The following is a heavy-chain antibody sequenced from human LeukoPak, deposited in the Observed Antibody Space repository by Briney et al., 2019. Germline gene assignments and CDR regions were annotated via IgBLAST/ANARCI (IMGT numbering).Heavy chain of an antibody. D-gene: IGHD3-22*01. CDR1: GDSVSSNSAA. J-gene: IGHJ3*02. V-gene: IGHV6-1*01. CDR2: TYYRSKWYN. CDR3: ARYPTYYYDSSGYSEPLDAFDI. Sequence: SQTLSLTCAISGDSVSSNSAAWNWIRQSPSRGLEWLGRTYYRSKWYNDYAVSVKSRITINPDTSKNQFSLQLNSVTPEDTAMYYCARYPTYYYDSSGYSEPLDAFDIWGQGTMVTVSS.